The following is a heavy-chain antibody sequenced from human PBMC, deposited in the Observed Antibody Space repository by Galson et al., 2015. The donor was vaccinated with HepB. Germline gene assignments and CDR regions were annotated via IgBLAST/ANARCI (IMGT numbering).Heavy chain of an antibody. J-gene: IGHJ3*02. D-gene: IGHD6-19*01. V-gene: IGHV3-9*01. CDR3: AKDIGSSGWWVGAFDI. Sequence: SLRLSCAASGFTFDDYAMHWVRQAPGKGLEWVSGISWNSGSIGYADSVKGRFTISRDNAKNSLYLQMNSLRAEDTALYYCAKDIGSSGWWVGAFDIWGQGTMVTVSS. CDR2: ISWNSGSI. CDR1: GFTFDDYA.